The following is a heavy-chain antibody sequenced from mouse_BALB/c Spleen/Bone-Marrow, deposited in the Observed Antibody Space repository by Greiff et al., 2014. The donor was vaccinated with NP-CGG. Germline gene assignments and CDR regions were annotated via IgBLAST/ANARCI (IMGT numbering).Heavy chain of an antibody. D-gene: IGHD2-1*01. CDR3: ARGDGNYPFYAMDY. J-gene: IGHJ4*01. V-gene: IGHV1-80*01. Sequence: VQLQQSGAELVRPGSSVKISCKASGYAFSSYWMNWVKQRPGQGLEWIGQIYPGDGDTNYNGKFKGKATLTADKSSSTAYTQLSSLTSEDSAVYFCARGDGNYPFYAMDYWGQGTSVTVSS. CDR2: IYPGDGDT. CDR1: GYAFSSYW.